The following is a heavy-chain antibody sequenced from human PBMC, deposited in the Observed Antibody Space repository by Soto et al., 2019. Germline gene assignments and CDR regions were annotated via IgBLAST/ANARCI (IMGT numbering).Heavy chain of an antibody. J-gene: IGHJ6*03. Sequence: SETLSLTCTVPGGSISSSSYYWGWIRRPPGKGLEWIGSIYYSGSTYYNPSLKSRVTISVDTSKNQFSLKLSSVTAADTAVYYCARHQRPAAIVNYMDVWGKGTTVTVSS. CDR1: GGSISSSSYY. CDR3: ARHQRPAAIVNYMDV. CDR2: IYYSGST. D-gene: IGHD2-2*01. V-gene: IGHV4-39*01.